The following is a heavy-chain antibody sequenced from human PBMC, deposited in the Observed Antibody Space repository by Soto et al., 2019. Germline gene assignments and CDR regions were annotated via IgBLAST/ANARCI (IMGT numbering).Heavy chain of an antibody. J-gene: IGHJ4*02. CDR3: ANPFLEWLFPLDY. CDR2: ISGSGGST. Sequence: GGSLRLSCAASGFTFSSYAMSWVRQAPGKGLEWVSAISGSGGSTYYADSVKGRFTISRDNSKNTLYLQMNSLRAEDTAVYYCANPFLEWLFPLDYWGQGTLVTVSS. CDR1: GFTFSSYA. D-gene: IGHD3-3*01. V-gene: IGHV3-23*01.